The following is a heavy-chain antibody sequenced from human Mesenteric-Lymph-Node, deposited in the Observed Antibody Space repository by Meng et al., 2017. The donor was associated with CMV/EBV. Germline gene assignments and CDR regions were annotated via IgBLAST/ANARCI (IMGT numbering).Heavy chain of an antibody. V-gene: IGHV4-39*01. J-gene: IGHJ4*02. CDR2: IYYSGST. Sequence: SETLSLTCTVSGGSISSSSYYWGWIRQPPWKGLEWIGSIYYSGSTYYNPSLKSRVTISVDTSKNQFSLKLSSVTAADTAVYYCARLGYSYCYGFDYWGQGTLVAVSS. D-gene: IGHD5-18*01. CDR1: GGSISSSSYY. CDR3: ARLGYSYCYGFDY.